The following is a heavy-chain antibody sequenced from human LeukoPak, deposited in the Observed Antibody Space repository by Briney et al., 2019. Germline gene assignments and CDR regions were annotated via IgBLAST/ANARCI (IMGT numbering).Heavy chain of an antibody. J-gene: IGHJ4*02. CDR2: IIPIFGTA. V-gene: IGHV1-69*05. CDR3: ARDRESYDFWSGYYIATFDY. Sequence: ASVKVSFKASGGTFSSYAISWVRQAPGQGLEWMGGIIPIFGTANYAQKFQGRVTITTDESTSTAYMELSSLRSEDTAVYYCARDRESYDFWSGYYIATFDYWGQGTLVTVSS. CDR1: GGTFSSYA. D-gene: IGHD3-3*01.